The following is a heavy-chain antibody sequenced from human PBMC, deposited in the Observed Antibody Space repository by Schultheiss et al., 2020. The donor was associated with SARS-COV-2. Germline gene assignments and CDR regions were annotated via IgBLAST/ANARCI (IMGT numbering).Heavy chain of an antibody. CDR2: ISYDGSNK. J-gene: IGHJ4*02. V-gene: IGHV3-30*03. Sequence: GGSLRLSCEASGFSFSAYKMNWVRQAPGKGLEWVAVISYDGSNKYYADSVKGRFTISRDNSKNTLYLQMNSLRAEDTAVYHCATLGGGLTAANYYSDHWGQGTLVTVSS. CDR3: ATLGGGLTAANYYSDH. CDR1: GFSFSAYK. D-gene: IGHD2-21*02.